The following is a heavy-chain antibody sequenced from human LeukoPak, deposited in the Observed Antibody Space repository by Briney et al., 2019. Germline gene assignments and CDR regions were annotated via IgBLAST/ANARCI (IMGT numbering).Heavy chain of an antibody. V-gene: IGHV1-8*01. J-gene: IGHJ3*02. CDR3: ARVRVRLVAATRYAFDI. D-gene: IGHD2-15*01. CDR1: GYTFTSHD. CDR2: MNPNSGNT. Sequence: ASVKVSCKASGYTFTSHDINWVRQATGQGLEWMGWMNPNSGNTGYAQKFQGRVTMTRNTSISTAYMELSSLRSEDTAVYYCARVRVRLVAATRYAFDIWGQGTMVTVSS.